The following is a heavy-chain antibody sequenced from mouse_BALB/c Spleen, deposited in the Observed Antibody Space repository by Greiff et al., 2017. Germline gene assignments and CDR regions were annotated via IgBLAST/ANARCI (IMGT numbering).Heavy chain of an antibody. CDR1: GFTFSSYT. CDR3: TREAYDYDDFDY. Sequence: EVKVVESGGGLVKPGGSLKLSCAASGFTFSSYTMSWVRQTPEKRLEWVATISSGGSYTYYPDSVKGRFTISRDNAKNTLYLQMSSLKSEDTAMYYCTREAYDYDDFDYWGQGTTLTVSS. J-gene: IGHJ2*01. V-gene: IGHV5-6-4*01. D-gene: IGHD2-4*01. CDR2: ISSGGSYT.